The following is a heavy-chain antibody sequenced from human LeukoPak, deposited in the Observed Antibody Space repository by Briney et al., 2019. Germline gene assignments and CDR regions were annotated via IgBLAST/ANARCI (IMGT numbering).Heavy chain of an antibody. D-gene: IGHD2-2*01. Sequence: SETLSLTCSVSGGSNSGYYWSWIRQPPGKALEWIGYIYYSASTNYNPSLKSRVSISLHTSRTQFSLKVYTVTAADTAVYYCARRPYASGAYEWGQGTQVTVSA. CDR2: IYYSAST. J-gene: IGHJ4*02. CDR1: GGSNSGYY. CDR3: ARRPYASGAYE. V-gene: IGHV4-59*08.